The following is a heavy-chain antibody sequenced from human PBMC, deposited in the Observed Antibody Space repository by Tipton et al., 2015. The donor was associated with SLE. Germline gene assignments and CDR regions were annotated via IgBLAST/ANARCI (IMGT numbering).Heavy chain of an antibody. Sequence: TLSLTCTVSSGSMRSGSYSWAWIRQPPGKGLEWIGNIYYDGNTYYNPSLKSRATISVDTSKNQLSLSLSSVTAADAAVYYCAREGVRLERPSYYNYMDVWGEGTTVTISS. D-gene: IGHD1-1*01. CDR2: IYYDGNT. CDR1: SGSMRSGSYS. J-gene: IGHJ6*03. CDR3: AREGVRLERPSYYNYMDV. V-gene: IGHV4-39*07.